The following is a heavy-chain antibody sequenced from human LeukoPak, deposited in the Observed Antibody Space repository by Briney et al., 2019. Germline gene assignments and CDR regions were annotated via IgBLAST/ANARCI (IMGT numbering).Heavy chain of an antibody. D-gene: IGHD3-22*01. CDR3: ARVGVDYYDSSGPPGYYYYGMDV. Sequence: SVKVSCKASGGTFSSYAISWVRQAPGQGLEWMGRIIPILGIANYAQKFQGRVTITADKSTSTAYMELSSLRSEDTAVSYCARVGVDYYDSSGPPGYYYYGMDVWGQGTTVTVSS. V-gene: IGHV1-69*04. J-gene: IGHJ6*02. CDR1: GGTFSSYA. CDR2: IIPILGIA.